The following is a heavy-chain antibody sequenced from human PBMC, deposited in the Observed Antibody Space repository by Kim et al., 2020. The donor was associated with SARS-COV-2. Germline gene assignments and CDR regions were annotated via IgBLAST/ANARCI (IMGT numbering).Heavy chain of an antibody. CDR2: FISTFGTS. J-gene: IGHJ3*02. CDR1: GGSFSKYA. V-gene: IGHV1-69*13. Sequence: SVKVSCKAFGGSFSKYALSWVRQAPGQGLEWMGGFISTFGTSNYAQNFKDRMIITVNESTNTAYMELNSLKSEDTAVYYCARPITTGWADDGFDIWGQGTMITVSS. CDR3: ARPITTGWADDGFDI. D-gene: IGHD3-22*01.